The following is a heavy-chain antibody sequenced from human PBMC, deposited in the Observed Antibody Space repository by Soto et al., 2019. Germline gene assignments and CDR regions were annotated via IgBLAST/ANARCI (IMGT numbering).Heavy chain of an antibody. CDR2: ISYDGSNK. Sequence: GGSLRLSCAASGFTFSSYGMHWVRQAPGKGLEWVAVISYDGSNKYYADSVKGRFTISRDNSKNTLYLQMNSLRAEDTAVYYCAKPPYGGATTYFDYWGQGTLVTVSS. J-gene: IGHJ4*02. V-gene: IGHV3-30*18. CDR3: AKPPYGGATTYFDY. D-gene: IGHD1-26*01. CDR1: GFTFSSYG.